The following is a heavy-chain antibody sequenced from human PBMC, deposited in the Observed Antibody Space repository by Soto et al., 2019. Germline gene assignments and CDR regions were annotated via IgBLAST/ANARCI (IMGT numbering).Heavy chain of an antibody. CDR1: GFTFKSFA. J-gene: IGHJ4*02. D-gene: IGHD1-26*01. CDR3: AKDLYSGSYSSYYFHH. CDR2: ISDDGSNQ. V-gene: IGHV3-30*18. Sequence: LRLSCAASGFTFKSFAMHWVRQAPGKGLEWVAFISDDGSNQYFADSVTGRCTISRDNSENTVSLQIDSLRPGDTAVYYCAKDLYSGSYSSYYFHHWGQGILVTVSS.